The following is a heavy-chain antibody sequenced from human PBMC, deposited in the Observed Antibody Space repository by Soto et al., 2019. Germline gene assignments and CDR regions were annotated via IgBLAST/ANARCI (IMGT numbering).Heavy chain of an antibody. D-gene: IGHD2-2*02. CDR3: ARDLVPAAIGAYNWFDP. J-gene: IGHJ5*02. V-gene: IGHV4-30-4*01. CDR1: GGSISSGDYY. CDR2: IYYSGST. Sequence: QVQLQESGPGLVKPSQTLSLTCTVSGGSISSGDYYWRWIRQPPGKGLAWIGYIYYSGSTYYNPSLKSRVTISVDTSKNQFSLKLSSVTAADTAVYYCARDLVPAAIGAYNWFDPWGQGTLVTVSS.